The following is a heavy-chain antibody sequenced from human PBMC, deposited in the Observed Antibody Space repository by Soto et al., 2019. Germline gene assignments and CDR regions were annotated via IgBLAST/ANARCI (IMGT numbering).Heavy chain of an antibody. Sequence: LSLTCIVSVDSLNSGGYFWSWIRQYSGRGLEWIGYLSYNGSTFYNPSLRSRVAIPGDTSRNQFSLKLSHVTAADTAVYYCARGEFTFDFWGQGTPVTVSS. CDR2: LSYNGST. V-gene: IGHV4-31*03. J-gene: IGHJ4*02. CDR3: ARGEFTFDF. CDR1: VDSLNSGGYF.